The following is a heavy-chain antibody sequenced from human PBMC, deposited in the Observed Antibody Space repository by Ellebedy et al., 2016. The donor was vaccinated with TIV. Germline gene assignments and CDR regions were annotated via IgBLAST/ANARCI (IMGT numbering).Heavy chain of an antibody. CDR1: GYTFTSYG. CDR2: ISAYNGNT. V-gene: IGHV1-18*01. CDR3: ARDLDPPNYCSSTSCYNWFNP. D-gene: IGHD2-2*01. Sequence: ASVKVSCXASGYTFTSYGISWVRQAPGQGLEWMGWISAYNGNTNYAQKLQGRVTMTTDTSTSTAYMELRSLRSDDTAVYYCARDLDPPNYCSSTSCYNWFNPWGQGTLVTVSS. J-gene: IGHJ5*02.